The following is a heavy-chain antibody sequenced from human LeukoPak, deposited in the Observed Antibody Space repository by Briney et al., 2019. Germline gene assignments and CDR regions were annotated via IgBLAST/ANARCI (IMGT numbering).Heavy chain of an antibody. Sequence: SETLSLTCTVSGGSISSYYWSWIRQPSGKGLEWIGYIYYSGSTNYNPSLKSRVTISVDTSKNQFSLKLSSVTAADTAVYYCVRINYYDSSGPYNWFDPWGQGTLVTVSS. D-gene: IGHD3-22*01. V-gene: IGHV4-59*01. CDR2: IYYSGST. CDR3: VRINYYDSSGPYNWFDP. CDR1: GGSISSYY. J-gene: IGHJ5*02.